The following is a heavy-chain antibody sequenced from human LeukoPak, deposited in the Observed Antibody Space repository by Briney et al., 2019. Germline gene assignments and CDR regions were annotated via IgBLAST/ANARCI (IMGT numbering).Heavy chain of an antibody. D-gene: IGHD6-19*01. V-gene: IGHV3-23*01. Sequence: QTGGSLRLSCAASGFTFSNYAMTWVRQAPGKGLEWVSAFSGSGGSTYYADSVKGRFTISRDNSKNTLYLQMNSLRAEDTAVYYCAKDPPAVAGPPWYYYYYMDVWGKGTTVTVSS. J-gene: IGHJ6*03. CDR1: GFTFSNYA. CDR2: FSGSGGST. CDR3: AKDPPAVAGPPWYYYYYMDV.